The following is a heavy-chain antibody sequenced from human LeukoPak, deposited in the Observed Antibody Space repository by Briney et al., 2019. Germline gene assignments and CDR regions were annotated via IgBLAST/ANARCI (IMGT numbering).Heavy chain of an antibody. CDR3: ARDPPRGD. J-gene: IGHJ4*02. Sequence: ASVKVSCKASGGAFTSYAISWVRQAPGQGLEWMGGIIPIFGTANYAQKFQGRVTITTDESTSTAYMELSSLRSEDTAVYYCARDPPRGDWGQGTLVTVSS. CDR2: IIPIFGTA. D-gene: IGHD5-24*01. CDR1: GGAFTSYA. V-gene: IGHV1-69*05.